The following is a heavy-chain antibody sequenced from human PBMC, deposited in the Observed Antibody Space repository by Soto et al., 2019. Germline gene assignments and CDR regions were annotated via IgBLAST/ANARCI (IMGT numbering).Heavy chain of an antibody. CDR3: AHVSGTIDY. CDR2: IYWDDDK. V-gene: IGHV2-5*02. J-gene: IGHJ4*02. D-gene: IGHD2-15*01. Sequence: QITLKESGPTLVKPTQTLTLTCTFSGFSLTTSGVGVGWIRQPPGKALEWLALIYWDDDKRYSPSLKSRVSITKDTSKHQVVLTMTNMDPVDTSTYYCAHVSGTIDYWGQGTLVTVSS. CDR1: GFSLTTSGVG.